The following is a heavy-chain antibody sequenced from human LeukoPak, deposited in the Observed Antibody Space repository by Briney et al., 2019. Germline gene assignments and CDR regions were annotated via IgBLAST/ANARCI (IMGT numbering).Heavy chain of an antibody. CDR2: IYSGGGT. Sequence: GGSLRLSCAASGFTFSSYAMSWVRQAPGKGLEWVSVIYSGGGTYYADSVKGRFTISRDNSKNTLYLQMNSLRAEDTAVYYCARGWWELLFDYWGQGTLVTVSS. V-gene: IGHV3-53*01. J-gene: IGHJ4*02. CDR3: ARGWWELLFDY. CDR1: GFTFSSYA. D-gene: IGHD1-26*01.